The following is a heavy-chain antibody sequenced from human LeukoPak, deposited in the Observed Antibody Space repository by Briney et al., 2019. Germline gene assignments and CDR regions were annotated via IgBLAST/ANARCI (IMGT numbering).Heavy chain of an antibody. CDR3: ASVDTAMVSDY. Sequence: SETLSLTCTVSGGSISSYYWSWIRQSPGKGLEWIGCINDSGSTNYNPSLKSRVTISVDTSKNQFSLKLSSVTAADTAVYYCASVDTAMVSDYWGQGTLVTLSS. V-gene: IGHV4-4*09. J-gene: IGHJ4*02. D-gene: IGHD5-18*01. CDR2: INDSGST. CDR1: GGSISSYY.